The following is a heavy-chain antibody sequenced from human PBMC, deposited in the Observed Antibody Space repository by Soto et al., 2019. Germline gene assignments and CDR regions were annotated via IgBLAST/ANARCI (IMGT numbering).Heavy chain of an antibody. Sequence: GGSLRLSCAASAFTFSSYAMSWVRQAPGKGLEWVSAISGSGGSTYYADSVKGRFTISRDNSKNTLYLQMNSLRAEDTAVYYCAKDKRPVSSSSSDYGMDVWGQGTTVTVSS. J-gene: IGHJ6*02. CDR2: ISGSGGST. V-gene: IGHV3-23*01. CDR1: AFTFSSYA. D-gene: IGHD6-6*01. CDR3: AKDKRPVSSSSSDYGMDV.